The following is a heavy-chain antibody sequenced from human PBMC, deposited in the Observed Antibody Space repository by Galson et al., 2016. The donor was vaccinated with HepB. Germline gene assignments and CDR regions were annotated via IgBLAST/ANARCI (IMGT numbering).Heavy chain of an antibody. CDR3: AKGFPSRDYDILTGPFDY. V-gene: IGHV3-30*18. D-gene: IGHD3-9*01. CDR2: ISYDGSKE. CDR1: GLTFINYG. Sequence: SLRLSCAASGLTFINYGMHWVRQAPGKGLECVAVISYDGSKEYYADSVKGRFTISRDNSKNTLFLQMNSLRVEDTAVYYCAKGFPSRDYDILTGPFDYWGQGTLVTVSS. J-gene: IGHJ4*02.